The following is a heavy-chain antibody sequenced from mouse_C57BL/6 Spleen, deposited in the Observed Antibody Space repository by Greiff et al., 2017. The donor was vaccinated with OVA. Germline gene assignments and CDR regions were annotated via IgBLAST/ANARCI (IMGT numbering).Heavy chain of an antibody. CDR2: IDPETGGT. CDR1: GYTFTDYE. J-gene: IGHJ2*01. D-gene: IGHD1-1*01. CDR3: TFYGSSLDY. V-gene: IGHV1-15*01. Sequence: QVQLQQSGAELVRPGASVTLSCKASGYTFTDYEMHWVKQTPVHGLEWIGAIDPETGGTAYNQKFKGKAILTADKSSSTAYMELRSLTSEDSAVYYGTFYGSSLDYWGQGTTLTVSS.